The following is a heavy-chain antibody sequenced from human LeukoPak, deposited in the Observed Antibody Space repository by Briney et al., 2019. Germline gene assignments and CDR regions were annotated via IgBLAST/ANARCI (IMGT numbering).Heavy chain of an antibody. V-gene: IGHV3-23*01. J-gene: IGHJ4*02. CDR2: ISGSGGTT. CDR1: GFTFSSYD. D-gene: IGHD6-13*01. CDR3: ARVHRYSSSWNLPKYYFDY. Sequence: GGSLRLSCAASGFTFSSYDMSWVRQAPGKGLEWVSAISGSGGTTYYADSVKGRFTISRDNSKNTLSLQMNSLRAEDTAVYYCARVHRYSSSWNLPKYYFDYWGQGTLVTVSS.